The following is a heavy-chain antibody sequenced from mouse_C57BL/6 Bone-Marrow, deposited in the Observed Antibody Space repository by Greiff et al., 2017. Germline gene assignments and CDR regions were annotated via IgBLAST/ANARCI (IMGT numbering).Heavy chain of an antibody. J-gene: IGHJ1*03. CDR3: AREGDGYHWYFDV. V-gene: IGHV1-69*01. D-gene: IGHD2-3*01. Sequence: QVQLQQPGAELVMPGASVTLSCKASGYTFTSYWMHWVKQRPEQGLEWIGEIDPSDSYTNYNQKFKGKSILTVDKSSSTAYMQLRSLTSEDSAVYYCAREGDGYHWYFDVWGTGTTVTVSS. CDR1: GYTFTSYW. CDR2: IDPSDSYT.